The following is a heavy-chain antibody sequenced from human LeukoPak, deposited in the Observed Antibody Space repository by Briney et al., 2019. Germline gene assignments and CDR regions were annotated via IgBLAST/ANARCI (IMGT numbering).Heavy chain of an antibody. CDR3: ARNQRAMVRGALDY. D-gene: IGHD3-10*01. CDR2: INHSGST. CDR1: GGSFSGYY. Sequence: PSETLSLTCAVYGGSFSGYYWSWIRQPPGKGLEWIGEINHSGSTNYNPSLKSRVTISVDTYKNQFSLKLSSVTAADTAVYYCARNQRAMVRGALDYWGQGTLVTVSS. J-gene: IGHJ4*02. V-gene: IGHV4-34*01.